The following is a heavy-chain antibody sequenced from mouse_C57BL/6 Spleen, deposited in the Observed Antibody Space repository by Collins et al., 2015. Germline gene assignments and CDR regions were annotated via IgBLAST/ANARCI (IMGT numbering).Heavy chain of an antibody. D-gene: IGHD2-14*01. Sequence: QVQLQQSGAELVRPGTSVKVSCKASGYAFTNYLIEWVKQRPGQGLEWIGVINPGSGGTNYNEKFKGKATLTADKSSSTAYMQLSSLTSDDSAVYFCANRYDGRPFAYWGQGTLVTVSA. CDR1: GYAFTNYL. J-gene: IGHJ3*01. V-gene: IGHV1-54*01. CDR3: ANRYDGRPFAY. CDR2: INPGSGGT.